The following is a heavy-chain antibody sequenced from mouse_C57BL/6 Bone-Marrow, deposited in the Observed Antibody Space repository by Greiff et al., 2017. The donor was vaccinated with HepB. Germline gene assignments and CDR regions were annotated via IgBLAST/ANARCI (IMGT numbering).Heavy chain of an antibody. CDR2: ILPSIGRT. CDR3: ARRRNTTVVGDYFDY. D-gene: IGHD1-1*01. CDR1: DSEVFPIAY. V-gene: IGHV15-2*01. J-gene: IGHJ2*01. Sequence: QVQLKESGSELRSPGSSVKLSCKDFDSEVFPIAYMSWVRQKPGHGFEWIGGILPSIGRTIYGEKFEDKATLDADTLSNTAYLELNSLTSEDSAIYYCARRRNTTVVGDYFDYWGQGTTLTVSS.